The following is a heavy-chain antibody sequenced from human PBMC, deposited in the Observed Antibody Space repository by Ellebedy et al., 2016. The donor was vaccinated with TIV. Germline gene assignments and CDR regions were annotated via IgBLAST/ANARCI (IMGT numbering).Heavy chain of an antibody. Sequence: ASVKVSCKASGYTFTNYYIHWVRQAPGQGLEWMGIINVSVNYTSYAQKFQGRVTMTRDTSTSTVYMELSSLKSEDTAVYYCARDGGYGAKTPYALDIWGQGTMVTVSS. CDR1: GYTFTNYY. CDR2: INVSVNYT. J-gene: IGHJ3*02. CDR3: ARDGGYGAKTPYALDI. D-gene: IGHD4-17*01. V-gene: IGHV1-46*01.